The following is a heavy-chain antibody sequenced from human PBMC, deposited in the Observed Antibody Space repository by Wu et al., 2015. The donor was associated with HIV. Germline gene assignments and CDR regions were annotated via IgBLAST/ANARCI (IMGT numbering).Heavy chain of an antibody. Sequence: QVQLMQSGTEVKKPGASVKVSCKVSGYIFNQYGLHWVRQAPGQRPEWMGWVRPYNGNTNYAQKLQGRVTMTTDTSTSTAYMELRSLRSDDTAVYYCAREFYDSSGYPYWYFDLWGRGTLVTVSS. CDR3: AREFYDSSGYPYWYFDL. J-gene: IGHJ2*01. CDR2: VRPYNGNT. V-gene: IGHV1-18*01. D-gene: IGHD3-22*01. CDR1: GYIFNQYG.